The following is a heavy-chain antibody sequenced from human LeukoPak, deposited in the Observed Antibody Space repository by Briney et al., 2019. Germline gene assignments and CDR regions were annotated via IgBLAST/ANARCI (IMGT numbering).Heavy chain of an antibody. D-gene: IGHD5-18*01. CDR2: SRNKANSFTT. V-gene: IGHV3-72*01. CDR1: GLIFSDHY. Sequence: GGSLRLSCAASGLIFSDHYMAWVRQAPGKGLEWVGRSRNKANSFTTEYAASVKGRFTISRDDSKNSVYLQMNSLKSEDTAVYYCRGYSYGTIAAFHIWGQGIMVTVSS. CDR3: RGYSYGTIAAFHI. J-gene: IGHJ3*02.